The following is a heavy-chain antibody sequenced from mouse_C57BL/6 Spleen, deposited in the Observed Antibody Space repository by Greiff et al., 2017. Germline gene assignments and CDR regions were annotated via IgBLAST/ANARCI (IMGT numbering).Heavy chain of an antibody. CDR3: AGVERGRYFDV. CDR1: GFTFSDYY. Sequence: EVMLVESEAGLVQPGSSMKLSCTASGFTFSDYYMAWVRQVPEKGLEWVANINYDGSSTYYLDSLKSRFIISRDNAKNILYLQMSSLKSEDTAAYYCAGVERGRYFDVWGTGATVTVSS. J-gene: IGHJ1*03. D-gene: IGHD1-1*02. V-gene: IGHV5-16*01. CDR2: INYDGSST.